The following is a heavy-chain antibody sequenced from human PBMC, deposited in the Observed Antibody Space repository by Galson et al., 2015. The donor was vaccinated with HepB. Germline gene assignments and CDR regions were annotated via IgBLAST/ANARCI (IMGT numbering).Heavy chain of an antibody. V-gene: IGHV3-49*03. CDR2: IRSKAYGGTT. D-gene: IGHD6-13*01. Sequence: SLRLSCAASGFTFGDYAMSWFRQAPGKGLEWVGFIRSKAYGGTTEYAASVKGRFTISRDDSKSIAYLQMNSLKTEDTAVYYCTRDRAGRGGTAAAGGTDYYYYYMDVWGKGTTVTVSS. CDR1: GFTFGDYA. J-gene: IGHJ6*03. CDR3: TRDRAGRGGTAAAGGTDYYYYYMDV.